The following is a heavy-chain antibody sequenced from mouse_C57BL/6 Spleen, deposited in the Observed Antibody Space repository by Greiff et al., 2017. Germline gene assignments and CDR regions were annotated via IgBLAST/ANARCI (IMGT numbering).Heavy chain of an antibody. CDR2: IYPGDGDT. J-gene: IGHJ4*01. Sequence: QVQLQQSGPELVKPGASVKISCKASGYAFSSSWMNWVKQRPGKGLEWIGRIYPGDGDTNYNGKFKGKATLTADKSSSTAYMQLSSLTSEDSAVXFCAGYYYGSSYDAMDYWGQGTSVTVSS. D-gene: IGHD1-1*01. CDR3: AGYYYGSSYDAMDY. V-gene: IGHV1-82*01. CDR1: GYAFSSSW.